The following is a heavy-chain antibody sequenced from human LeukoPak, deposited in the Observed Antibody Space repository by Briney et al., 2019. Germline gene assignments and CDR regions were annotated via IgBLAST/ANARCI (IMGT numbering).Heavy chain of an antibody. CDR3: AMTYCGGDCYSRALAFDI. J-gene: IGHJ3*02. D-gene: IGHD2-21*02. Sequence: GGSLRLSCAASGFTFDDYAMHWVRQAPGKGLEWVSLISGDGGSTYYADSVKGRFTISRDNSKNSLYLQMNSLRTGDTALYYCAMTYCGGDCYSRALAFDIWGQGTMVTVSS. CDR1: GFTFDDYA. CDR2: ISGDGGST. V-gene: IGHV3-43*02.